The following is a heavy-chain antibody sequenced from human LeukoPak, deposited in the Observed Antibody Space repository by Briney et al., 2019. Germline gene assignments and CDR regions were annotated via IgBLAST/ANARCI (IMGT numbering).Heavy chain of an antibody. V-gene: IGHV1-2*02. D-gene: IGHD2-2*02. CDR3: ARDHYCSSTSCYNYYYGMDV. J-gene: IGHJ6*02. CDR1: GYTFTGYY. CDR2: INPNSGGT. Sequence: ASVKVSCKASGYTFTGYYMHWVRQAPGQGLEWMGWINPNSGGTNYAQKFQGRVTMTRDTSISTAYMELSRLRSDDTAVYYCARDHYCSSTSCYNYYYGMDVWGRGTTVTVSS.